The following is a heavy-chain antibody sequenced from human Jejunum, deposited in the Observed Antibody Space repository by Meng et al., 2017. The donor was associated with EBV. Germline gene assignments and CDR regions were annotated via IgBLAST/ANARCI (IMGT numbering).Heavy chain of an antibody. D-gene: IGHD5-24*01. CDR1: GFTFNSFT. V-gene: IGHV3-23*04. CDR2: VSESGGGT. Sequence: EVQLVECGGGWVQRGGSLRLSCAASGFTFNSFTMNWVRQAPGKGLEWVSAVSESGGGTYYADSVRGRFTISRDNSKRTVFLQMNSLRVEDTAIYYCAKRRERWLDYWGQGALVTVSS. J-gene: IGHJ4*02. CDR3: AKRRERWLDY.